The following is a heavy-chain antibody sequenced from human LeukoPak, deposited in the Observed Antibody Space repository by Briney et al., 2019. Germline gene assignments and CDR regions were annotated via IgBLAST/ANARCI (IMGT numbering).Heavy chain of an antibody. CDR2: ISSSSSTI. Sequence: GGSLRLSCAASGFTFSSYSMNWVRQAPGKGLEWVSYISSSSSTIYYADSVKGRFTISRDNAKNSLYLQMNSLRDEDTAVYYCARVWSDIVVVPAAHPNWFDPWGQGTLVTVSS. J-gene: IGHJ5*02. D-gene: IGHD2-2*01. CDR1: GFTFSSYS. CDR3: ARVWSDIVVVPAAHPNWFDP. V-gene: IGHV3-48*02.